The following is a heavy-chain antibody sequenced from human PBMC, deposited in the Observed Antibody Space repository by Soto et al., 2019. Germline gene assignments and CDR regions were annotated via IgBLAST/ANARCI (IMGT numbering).Heavy chain of an antibody. CDR3: ARDHMVLWFGECRMDV. V-gene: IGHV1-3*01. J-gene: IGHJ6*02. CDR1: GYTFTSYA. D-gene: IGHD3-10*01. CDR2: INAGNGNT. Sequence: GASVKVSCKASGYTFTSYAMHWVRQAPGQRLEWMGWINAGNGNTKYSQKFQGRVTITRDTSASTAYMELSSLRSEDTVVYYCARDHMVLWFGECRMDVWGQGTTVTVSS.